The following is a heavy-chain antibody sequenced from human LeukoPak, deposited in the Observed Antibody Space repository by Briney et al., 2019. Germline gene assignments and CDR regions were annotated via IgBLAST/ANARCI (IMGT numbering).Heavy chain of an antibody. CDR1: GYSFNSYW. V-gene: IGHV5-51*01. Sequence: GESLKISCKGSGYSFNSYWIGWVRQMPGKGLEWMGIIYPGDSGTRYSPSFQGQVTFSVDKSISTAYLQWSSLKASDTAMYYCARRAYCAGVCPNWFGPWGQGTLVTVSS. CDR3: ARRAYCAGVCPNWFGP. D-gene: IGHD2-21*02. J-gene: IGHJ5*02. CDR2: IYPGDSGT.